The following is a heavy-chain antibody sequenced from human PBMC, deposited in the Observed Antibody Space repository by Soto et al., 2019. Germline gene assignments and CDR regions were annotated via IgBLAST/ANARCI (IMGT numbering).Heavy chain of an antibody. V-gene: IGHV2-5*02. CDR3: EHVLVVVANYGMDV. CDR1: GFSLSTSGVG. CDR2: IYWDDDK. Sequence: QITLKESGPTLVKPTQTLTLTCTFSGFSLSTSGVGVGWIRQPPGKALEWLALIYWDDDKRYSPSLTSRLTITKDTSKHQVVLTMTNMDPVETATYYCEHVLVVVANYGMDVWGQGTTVTVSS. D-gene: IGHD2-15*01. J-gene: IGHJ6*02.